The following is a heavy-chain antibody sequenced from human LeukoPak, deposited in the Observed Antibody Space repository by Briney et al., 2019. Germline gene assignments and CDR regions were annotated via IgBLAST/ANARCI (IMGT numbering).Heavy chain of an antibody. Sequence: GGSLRLSCVASGFTYSHNGMHWVRQAPGKGLEWVAVISYDGSNKYYADSVKGRFTISRDNSKNTLYLQMNSLRAEDTAVYYCAKLPIAVAGLWAFDIWGQGTMVTVSS. CDR3: AKLPIAVAGLWAFDI. CDR1: GFTYSHNG. V-gene: IGHV3-30*18. J-gene: IGHJ3*02. D-gene: IGHD6-19*01. CDR2: ISYDGSNK.